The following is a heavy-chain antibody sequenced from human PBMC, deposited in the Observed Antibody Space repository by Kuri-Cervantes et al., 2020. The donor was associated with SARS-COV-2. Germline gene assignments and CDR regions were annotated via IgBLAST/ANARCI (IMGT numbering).Heavy chain of an antibody. CDR2: IYYSGST. CDR3: ARDDSFDY. V-gene: IGHV4-39*02. Sequence: GSLRLSCTVSGGSISSSSYYWGWIRQPPGKGLEWIGSIYYSGSTYYNPSLKSRVTISVDTSKNQLSLKLSSVTAADTAVYYCARDDSFDYWGQGTLVTVSS. CDR1: GGSISSSSYY. J-gene: IGHJ4*02.